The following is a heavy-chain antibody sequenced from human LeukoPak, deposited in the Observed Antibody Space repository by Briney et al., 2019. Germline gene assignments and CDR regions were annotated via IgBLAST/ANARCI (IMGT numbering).Heavy chain of an antibody. V-gene: IGHV3-21*01. CDR3: ARDLRYYYDSSGYFNWYFDL. CDR2: ISNSRSYI. J-gene: IGHJ2*01. Sequence: GGSLRLSCAASGFNFSNYGMTWVRQAPGKGLEWVSSISNSRSYIYYVDSVKGRVTISRDNAKNSLYLQMNSLRAEDTAVYYCARDLRYYYDSSGYFNWYFDLWGRGTLVTVSS. D-gene: IGHD3-22*01. CDR1: GFNFSNYG.